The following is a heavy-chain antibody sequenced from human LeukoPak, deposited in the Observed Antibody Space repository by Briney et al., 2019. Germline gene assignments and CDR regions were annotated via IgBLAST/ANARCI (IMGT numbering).Heavy chain of an antibody. Sequence: GGSLRLSCAASGFTVSTNCMTWVRQAPGKGLEYVSAISSNGGSTYYADSVKGRFTISRDNSKNTLYLQMSSLRAEDTAVYYCVKADYYDTSNYYYRYFQYWGQGTLVTVSS. J-gene: IGHJ1*01. CDR2: ISSNGGST. V-gene: IGHV3-64D*09. CDR1: GFTVSTNC. CDR3: VKADYYDTSNYYYRYFQY. D-gene: IGHD3-22*01.